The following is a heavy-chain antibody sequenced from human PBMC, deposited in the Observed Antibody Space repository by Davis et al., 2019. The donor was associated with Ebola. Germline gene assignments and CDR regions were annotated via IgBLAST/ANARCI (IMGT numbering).Heavy chain of an antibody. V-gene: IGHV3-11*06. J-gene: IGHJ6*02. CDR1: GFTFSDYY. CDR2: ISSSSSYT. Sequence: GGSLTLSCAASGFTFSDYYMSWIRQAPGKGLEWVSYISSSSSYTNYADSVKGRFTISRDNAKNSLYLQMNSLRAEDTAVYYCARLPAATYYYYYGMDVWGQGTTVTVSS. CDR3: ARLPAATYYYYYGMDV. D-gene: IGHD2-2*01.